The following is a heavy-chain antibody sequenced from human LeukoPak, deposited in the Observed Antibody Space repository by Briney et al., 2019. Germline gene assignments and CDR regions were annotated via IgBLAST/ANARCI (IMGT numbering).Heavy chain of an antibody. Sequence: ASVKVSCKVSGHTLTDLSTHWVRQAPGGGLEWMGGLDPENGETIYAQKFQGRVTMTTDTSTNTAYMELRSLRSDDTAVYYCARTLGYCGDTNCYEVFDYWGQGTLVTVSS. CDR1: GHTLTDLS. D-gene: IGHD2-2*01. CDR2: LDPENGET. V-gene: IGHV1-24*01. J-gene: IGHJ4*02. CDR3: ARTLGYCGDTNCYEVFDY.